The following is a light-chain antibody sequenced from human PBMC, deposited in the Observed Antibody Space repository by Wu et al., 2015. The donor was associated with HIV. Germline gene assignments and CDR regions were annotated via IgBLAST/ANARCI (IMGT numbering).Light chain of an antibody. CDR2: DAS. CDR1: QRISNN. J-gene: IGKJ1*01. Sequence: EIVMTQSPATLSVSPGERATLSCRASQRISNNLAWYQQKPGQAPRLLIFDASTRATGVPARFSGSASGTDFTLTISSMQSEDFAVYYCQQYNDAWTFGRRDQGG. CDR3: QQYNDAWT. V-gene: IGKV3-15*01.